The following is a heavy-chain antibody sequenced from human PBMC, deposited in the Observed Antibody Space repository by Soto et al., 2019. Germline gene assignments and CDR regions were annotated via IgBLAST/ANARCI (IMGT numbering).Heavy chain of an antibody. Sequence: ASVKVSCKASGYTFTSYGISWVRQAPGQGLEWMGWISAYNGNTNYAQKLQGRVTMTTDTSTSTAYMELRSLRSDDTAVYYCARGPYYDFWSGYSNFDYWGQGTLVTVSS. D-gene: IGHD3-3*01. CDR1: GYTFTSYG. CDR3: ARGPYYDFWSGYSNFDY. CDR2: ISAYNGNT. J-gene: IGHJ4*02. V-gene: IGHV1-18*01.